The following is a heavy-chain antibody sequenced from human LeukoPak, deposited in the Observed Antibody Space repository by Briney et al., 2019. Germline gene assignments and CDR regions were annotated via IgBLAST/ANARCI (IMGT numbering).Heavy chain of an antibody. V-gene: IGHV1-69*05. CDR3: ARQRITIFGEAYYFDY. CDR1: GGTFSSYA. D-gene: IGHD3-3*01. J-gene: IGHJ4*02. CDR2: IIPIFGTA. Sequence: SVTVSCKASGGTFSSYAISWVRQAPGQGLEWMGGIIPIFGTANYAQKFQGRVTITTDESTSTAYMELSSLRSEDTAVYYCARQRITIFGEAYYFDYWGQGTLVTVSS.